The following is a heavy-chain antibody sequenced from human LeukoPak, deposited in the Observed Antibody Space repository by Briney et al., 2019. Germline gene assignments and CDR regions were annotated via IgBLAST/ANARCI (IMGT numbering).Heavy chain of an antibody. D-gene: IGHD2-2*01. J-gene: IGHJ4*02. CDR3: AKDRYCSSTSCYVPFDY. CDR1: GFTFDDYT. V-gene: IGHV3-43*01. CDR2: ISWDGGST. Sequence: GGSLRLSCAASGFTFDDYTMHWVRQAPGKGLEWVSLISWDGGSTYYADSVKGRFTISRDNSKNSLYLQMNSLRTEDTALYYCAKDRYCSSTSCYVPFDYWGQGTLVTVSS.